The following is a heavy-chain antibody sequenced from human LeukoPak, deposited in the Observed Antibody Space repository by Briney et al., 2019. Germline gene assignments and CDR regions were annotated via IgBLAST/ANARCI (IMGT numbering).Heavy chain of an antibody. J-gene: IGHJ4*02. CDR1: GYTFTSYD. D-gene: IGHD6-19*01. Sequence: ASVKVTCKASGYTFTSYDINWVRQATGQGLEWMGWMNPNSGNTGYAQKFQGRVTMTRNTSISTAYMELSSLRSEDTAVYYCARVSSGWFGFDYWGQGTLVTVSS. V-gene: IGHV1-8*01. CDR2: MNPNSGNT. CDR3: ARVSSGWFGFDY.